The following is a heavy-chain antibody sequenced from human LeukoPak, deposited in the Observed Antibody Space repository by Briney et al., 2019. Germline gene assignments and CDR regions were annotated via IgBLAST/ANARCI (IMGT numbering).Heavy chain of an antibody. Sequence: ASVKVSCKASGGTFSSYAISWVRQAPGQGLEWMGGIIPIFGTANYAQKFQGRVTITTDESTSTAYMELSSLRSEDTAVYYCAGGPLPIAAAAPLYFDYWGRGTLVTVSS. V-gene: IGHV1-69*05. CDR1: GGTFSSYA. J-gene: IGHJ4*02. CDR2: IIPIFGTA. CDR3: AGGPLPIAAAAPLYFDY. D-gene: IGHD6-13*01.